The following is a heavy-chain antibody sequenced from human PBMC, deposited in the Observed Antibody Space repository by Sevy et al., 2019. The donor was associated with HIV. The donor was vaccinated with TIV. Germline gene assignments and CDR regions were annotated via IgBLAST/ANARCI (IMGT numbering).Heavy chain of an antibody. CDR2: IYYSGST. D-gene: IGHD6-13*01. Sequence: SETLSLTCTVSGGSISSYYWSWIRQPPGKGLEWIGYIYYSGSTNYNPPLKSRVTISVDTSKNQFSLKLSSVTAADTAVYYCASRPISSSWPYYYYYGMDVWGQGTTVTVSS. CDR3: ASRPISSSWPYYYYYGMDV. V-gene: IGHV4-59*01. CDR1: GGSISSYY. J-gene: IGHJ6*02.